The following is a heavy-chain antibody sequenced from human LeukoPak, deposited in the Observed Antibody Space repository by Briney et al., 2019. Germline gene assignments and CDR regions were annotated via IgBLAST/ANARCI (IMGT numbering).Heavy chain of an antibody. CDR2: IWYDGSNE. CDR3: AREAIEGGAPTVDY. CDR1: GFSFGTYS. V-gene: IGHV3-33*01. D-gene: IGHD1-1*01. Sequence: QPGGSLRLSCVVSGFSFGTYSMHWARQVPGKGLEWVAVIWYDGSNEDYADSVKGRFTISRDNSKNTLYLQMNSLRVEDTAVYYCAREAIEGGAPTVDYWGQGTLVTVSS. J-gene: IGHJ4*02.